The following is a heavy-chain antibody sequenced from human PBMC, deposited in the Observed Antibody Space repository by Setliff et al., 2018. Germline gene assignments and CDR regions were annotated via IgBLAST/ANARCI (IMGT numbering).Heavy chain of an antibody. V-gene: IGHV4-59*01. Sequence: SETLSLTCTVSGGSIGSSFWNWIRQSPGKGLEWIGYKSNRGDTNSNPSLRSRLTMSVDTSKSQFSLNLTSVTAADTAVYYCRVWVTMIEVDSWAQGTLVTVSS. J-gene: IGHJ4*02. CDR2: KSNRGDT. CDR1: GGSIGSSF. D-gene: IGHD3-22*01. CDR3: RVWVTMIEVDS.